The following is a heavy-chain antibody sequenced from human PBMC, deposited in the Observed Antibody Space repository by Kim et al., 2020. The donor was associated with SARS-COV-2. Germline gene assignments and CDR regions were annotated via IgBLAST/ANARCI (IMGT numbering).Heavy chain of an antibody. CDR3: ARLGSARSAIDY. Sequence: SETLSLTCTVSGGSINSFYWSWIRQPPGKGLEWIGYIYYSGSTNYNPSLNSRVTISVDTSKNQFSLKLTSVTAADTAVYYCARLGSARSAIDYWGQGTLVTVSS. J-gene: IGHJ4*02. CDR1: GGSINSFY. D-gene: IGHD3-3*01. CDR2: IYYSGST. V-gene: IGHV4-59*08.